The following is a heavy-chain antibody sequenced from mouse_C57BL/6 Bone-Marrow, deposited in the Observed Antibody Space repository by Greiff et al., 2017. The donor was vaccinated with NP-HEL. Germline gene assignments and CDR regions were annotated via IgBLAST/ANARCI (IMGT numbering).Heavy chain of an antibody. CDR2: IWSGGST. CDR1: GFSLTSYG. V-gene: IGHV2-2*01. Sequence: VQLVESGPGLVQPSQSLSITCTVSGFSLTSYGVHWVRQSPGKGLEWLGVIWSGGSTDNNAAFISSLSISKDNSKSQVFSKMNSLRADDTAIYYWARKVRDGCDYWGQGTTLTVSS. CDR3: ARKVRDGCDY. J-gene: IGHJ2*01. D-gene: IGHD3-3*01.